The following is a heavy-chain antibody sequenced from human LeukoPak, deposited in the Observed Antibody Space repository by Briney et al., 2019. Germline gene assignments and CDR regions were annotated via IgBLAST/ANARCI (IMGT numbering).Heavy chain of an antibody. Sequence: SETLSPTCTVSGGSLSSYYWSWIRQPPGKGLEWIGNIYYSGNTNFNPSLKSRVTISVDTSKNEVSLKLSSVPAADTAVYYCARDSGTSGTGLDSWGQGTLVTVSS. V-gene: IGHV4-59*01. CDR1: GGSLSSYY. J-gene: IGHJ4*02. D-gene: IGHD1-7*01. CDR3: ARDSGTSGTGLDS. CDR2: IYYSGNT.